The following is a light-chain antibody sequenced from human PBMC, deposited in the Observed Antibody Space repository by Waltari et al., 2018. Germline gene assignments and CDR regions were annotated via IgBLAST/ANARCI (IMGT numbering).Light chain of an antibody. CDR2: EVN. V-gene: IGLV2-18*02. J-gene: IGLJ3*02. CDR1: SSDVGGHSC. CDR3: SSFTSSNTVV. Sequence: QSALTQPPSASGSPGQSVTISCTGTSSDVGGHSCVSWCQQPPGTAPKLMIYEVNKRPSGVPDRFSGSKSGNTASLTISGLQAEDEADYYCSSFTSSNTVVFGGGTKLTVL.